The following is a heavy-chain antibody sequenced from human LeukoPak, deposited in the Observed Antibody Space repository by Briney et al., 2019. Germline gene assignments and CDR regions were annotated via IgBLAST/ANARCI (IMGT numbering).Heavy chain of an antibody. Sequence: GASVKVSCKVSGYTLTELSMHWVRQAPGKGLEWMGWMNPNSGNTGYAQKFQGRVTITRNTSISTAYMELSSLRSEDTAVYYCARGRDYWGQGTLVTVSS. J-gene: IGHJ4*02. V-gene: IGHV1-8*03. CDR3: ARGRDY. CDR2: MNPNSGNT. CDR1: GYTLTELS.